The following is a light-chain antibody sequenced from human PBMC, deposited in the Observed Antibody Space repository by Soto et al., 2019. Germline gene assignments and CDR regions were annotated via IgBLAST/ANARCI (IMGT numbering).Light chain of an antibody. CDR3: QSYDSSLSGSSVL. CDR1: SSNIGAGYD. CDR2: GDS. Sequence: QPVLTQPPSVSGAPGQRVTISCTGSSSNIGAGYDVHWYQQLPGTAPKLLIFGDSNRPSGVPDRFSGSKSGTSASLAITGLQAEDEADYYCQSYDSSLSGSSVLFGGGTKVTVL. J-gene: IGLJ2*01. V-gene: IGLV1-40*01.